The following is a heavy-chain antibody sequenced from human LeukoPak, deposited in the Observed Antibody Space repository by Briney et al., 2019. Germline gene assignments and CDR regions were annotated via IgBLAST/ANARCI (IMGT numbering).Heavy chain of an antibody. CDR2: ISDDGRNK. D-gene: IGHD4-17*01. V-gene: IGHV3-30*18. CDR1: GFTFNNYG. CDR3: AKEHSHYGDYCDY. Sequence: GGSLRLSCAASGFTFNNYGMHYVRQAPGKGLEWVAVISDDGRNKKYADSVRGRFTISRDDSNNTLYLQMNSLRAEDTALYYCAKEHSHYGDYCDYWGQGTLVTVSS. J-gene: IGHJ4*02.